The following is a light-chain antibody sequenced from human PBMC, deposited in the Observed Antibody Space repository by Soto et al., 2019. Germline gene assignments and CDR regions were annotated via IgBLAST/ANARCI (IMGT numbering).Light chain of an antibody. CDR2: DAS. J-gene: IGKJ1*01. Sequence: DFQMTQSPSTLSASVGARVPITCRARQNIRSRLAWFPQKPGKAPKLLIYDASSLESGVPQRFSGSGSGTEFTLTISSLQTDDFAVYYCQQFGSSSWTFGQGTKVDIK. CDR3: QQFGSSSWT. V-gene: IGKV1-5*01. CDR1: QNIRSR.